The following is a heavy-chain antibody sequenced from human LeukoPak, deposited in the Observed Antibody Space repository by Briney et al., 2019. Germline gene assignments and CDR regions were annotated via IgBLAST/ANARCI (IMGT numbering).Heavy chain of an antibody. D-gene: IGHD3-16*02. CDR1: GFTFSSYG. CDR2: ISYDGSNK. J-gene: IGHJ4*02. CDR3: AKVLLRLGELSPFDY. Sequence: GGSLRPFCAASGFTFSSYGMHWVRQAPGKGLEWVAVISYDGSNKYYADSVKGRFTISRDNSKNTLYLQMNSLRAEDTAVYYCAKVLLRLGELSPFDYWGQGTLVTVSS. V-gene: IGHV3-30*18.